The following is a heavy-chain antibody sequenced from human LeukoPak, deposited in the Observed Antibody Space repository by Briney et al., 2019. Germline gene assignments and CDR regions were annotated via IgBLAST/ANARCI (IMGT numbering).Heavy chain of an antibody. CDR1: GYTFTGYY. Sequence: ASVKVSCKASGYTFTGYYMHWVRQAPGQGLEWMGWINPNSGGTNYAQKFQGRVTMTRGTSISTAYMELSRLRSDDTAVYYCARVIAAAGTWWGYFDYWGQGTLVTVSS. J-gene: IGHJ4*02. CDR2: INPNSGGT. CDR3: ARVIAAAGTWWGYFDY. V-gene: IGHV1-2*02. D-gene: IGHD6-13*01.